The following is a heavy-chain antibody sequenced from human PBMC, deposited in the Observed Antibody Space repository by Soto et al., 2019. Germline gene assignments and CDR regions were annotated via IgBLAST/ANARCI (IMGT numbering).Heavy chain of an antibody. CDR3: ASRSGTYPYYFDY. CDR1: GYTFTSYG. CDR2: ISTYNGNT. J-gene: IGHJ4*02. D-gene: IGHD1-26*01. Sequence: SVKVSCKVSGYTFTSYGMSWMRQAPGQGLEWMGWISTYNGNTNYAQNLQGRVSMTTDTSTSTAYMELRSLRSDDTAVYYCASRSGTYPYYFDYWGQGTLVTVSS. V-gene: IGHV1-18*01.